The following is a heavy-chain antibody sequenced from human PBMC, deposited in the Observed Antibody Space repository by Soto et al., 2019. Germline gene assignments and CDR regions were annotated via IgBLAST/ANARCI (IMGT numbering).Heavy chain of an antibody. CDR2: IYYSGST. V-gene: IGHV4-39*01. J-gene: IGHJ4*02. D-gene: IGHD3-22*01. CDR1: CGSISSSSYY. CDR3: ARHRYYYDSSGYYQRYFDY. Sequence: SETLSLTCTFSCGSISSSSYYWGWIRQPPGKGLEWIGSIYYSGSTYYNPSLKSRVTISVDTSKNQFSLKLSSVTAADTAVCYCARHRYYYDSSGYYQRYFDYWGQGTLVTVSS.